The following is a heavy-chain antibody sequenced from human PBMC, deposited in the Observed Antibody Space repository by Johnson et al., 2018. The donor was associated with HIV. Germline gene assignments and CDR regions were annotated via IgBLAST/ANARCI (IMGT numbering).Heavy chain of an antibody. D-gene: IGHD6-19*01. V-gene: IGHV3-20*04. CDR3: ARVQWLILDAFDI. CDR1: GFRFDDYG. Sequence: VQLVESGGGVVRPGGSLRLSCAVAGFRFDDYGMSWVRQAPGKGLEWISTINWNGGRTGYVDSLKGRFTISRDNSKNTLYLQMNSLRAEDTAVYYCARVQWLILDAFDIWGQGTMVTVSS. CDR2: INWNGGRT. J-gene: IGHJ3*02.